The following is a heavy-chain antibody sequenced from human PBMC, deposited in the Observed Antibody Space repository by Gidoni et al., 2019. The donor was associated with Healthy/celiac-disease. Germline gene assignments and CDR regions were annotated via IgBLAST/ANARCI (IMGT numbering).Heavy chain of an antibody. J-gene: IGHJ6*02. CDR3: ARADYDILTGYPKGYYGMDV. Sequence: QVQLQQWGAGLLKPSETLSLTCAVYGGSFSGYYWSWIRQPPGKGLEWIGEINHSGSTNYNPSLKSRVTISVDTSKNQFSLKLSSVTAADTAVYYCARADYDILTGYPKGYYGMDVWGQGTTVTVSS. CDR2: INHSGST. CDR1: GGSFSGYY. V-gene: IGHV4-34*01. D-gene: IGHD3-9*01.